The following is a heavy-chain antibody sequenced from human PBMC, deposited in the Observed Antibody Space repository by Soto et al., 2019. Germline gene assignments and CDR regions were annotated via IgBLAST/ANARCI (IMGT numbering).Heavy chain of an antibody. CDR2: ISYDGSNK. V-gene: IGHV3-30-3*01. J-gene: IGHJ4*02. D-gene: IGHD3-22*01. CDR3: ARDSDYYDSSGYAPKTQNPH. Sequence: GGSLRLSCAASGFTFSSYAMHWVRQAPGKGLEWVAVISYDGSNKYYADSVKGRFTISRDNSKNTLYLQMNSLRAEDTAVYYCARDSDYYDSSGYAPKTQNPHWGQGTLVTVSS. CDR1: GFTFSSYA.